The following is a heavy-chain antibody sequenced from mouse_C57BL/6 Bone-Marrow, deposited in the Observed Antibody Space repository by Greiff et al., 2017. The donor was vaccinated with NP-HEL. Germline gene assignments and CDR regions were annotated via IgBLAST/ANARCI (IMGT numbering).Heavy chain of an antibody. J-gene: IGHJ4*01. V-gene: IGHV14-4*01. CDR1: GFNIKDDY. CDR2: IDPENGDT. D-gene: IGHD1-1*01. CDR3: TKCNGSSYGAMDY. Sequence: VQLQQSGAELVRPGASVKLSCTASGFNIKDDYMHWVKQRPEQGLEWIGWIDPENGDTEYASKFQGKATITADTSSNTAYLQLSSLTSEDTAVYDCTKCNGSSYGAMDYWGQGTSVTVSS.